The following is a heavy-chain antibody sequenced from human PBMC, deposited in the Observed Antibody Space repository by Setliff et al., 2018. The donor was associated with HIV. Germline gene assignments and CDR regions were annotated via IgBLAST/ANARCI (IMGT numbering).Heavy chain of an antibody. CDR2: ISYSGTSI. J-gene: IGHJ6*02. CDR1: GFTFSHFY. Sequence: LRLSCAASGFTFSHFYMAWIRQAPGKGLEWVAYISYSGTSIYYADSVKGRFTISRDNAKMSLYLQVNSLSAEDTAVYYCARDRGPYGDNGMDVWGQGTTVTVSS. V-gene: IGHV3-11*01. CDR3: ARDRGPYGDNGMDV. D-gene: IGHD4-17*01.